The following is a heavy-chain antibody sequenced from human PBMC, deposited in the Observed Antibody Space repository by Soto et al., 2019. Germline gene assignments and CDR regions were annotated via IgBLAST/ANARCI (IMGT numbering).Heavy chain of an antibody. D-gene: IGHD4-17*01. CDR2: IKGGTGNT. Sequence: QVQLLQSAAELKMPGASLNLSCKTSGYNFTNCALHWLRQAPGQRLEWLGWIKGGTGNTRFSERFQDRVTLTRDTSASTVYMELTGLKSEDTAIYYCARGAGRSPVTRAFDIWGQGTVVTVSS. V-gene: IGHV1-3*01. CDR3: ARGAGRSPVTRAFDI. J-gene: IGHJ3*02. CDR1: GYNFTNCA.